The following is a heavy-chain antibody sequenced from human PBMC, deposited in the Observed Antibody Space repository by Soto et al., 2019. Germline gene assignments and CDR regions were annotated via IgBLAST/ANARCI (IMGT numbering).Heavy chain of an antibody. CDR2: ISYDGSNK. CDR3: ARDTNRALDY. CDR1: GFTFSSYA. Sequence: QVQLVESGGGVVQPGRSLRLSCAASGFTFSSYAMHWVRQAPGKGLEWVAVISYDGSNKYYADSVKGRFTISRDNSKNTLYLQMNSLRAEDTAVYYCARDTNRALDYWGQGTLVTVSS. D-gene: IGHD2-2*01. V-gene: IGHV3-30-3*01. J-gene: IGHJ4*02.